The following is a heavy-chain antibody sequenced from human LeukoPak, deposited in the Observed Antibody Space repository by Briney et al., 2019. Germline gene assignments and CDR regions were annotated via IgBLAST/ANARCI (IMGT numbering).Heavy chain of an antibody. V-gene: IGHV4-39*07. Sequence: SETLSLTCTVSGGSIRSSSYYWSWIRQPPGKGLEWIGEINHSGSTNYNPSLKSRVTISVDTSKHQFSLKLSSVTAADTAVYYCARGKHTGLGYWGQGTLVPVSS. CDR3: ARGKHTGLGY. CDR1: GGSIRSSSYY. J-gene: IGHJ4*02. CDR2: INHSGST. D-gene: IGHD5-18*01.